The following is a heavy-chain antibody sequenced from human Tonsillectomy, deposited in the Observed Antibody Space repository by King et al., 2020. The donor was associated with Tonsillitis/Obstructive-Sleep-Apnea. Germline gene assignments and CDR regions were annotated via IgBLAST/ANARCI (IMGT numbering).Heavy chain of an antibody. Sequence: QVQLQQWGAGLLKPSETLSLTCAVYGGSFSGYYWSWIRQPPGKGLEWIGEINHSVSTNYNPSIKSRVTISVDTSKNQFSLKLSSLTAADTAVYYCARASGIAADFDYWGQGTLVTVSS. CDR1: GGSFSGYY. D-gene: IGHD6-25*01. CDR2: INHSVST. V-gene: IGHV4-34*01. J-gene: IGHJ4*02. CDR3: ARASGIAADFDY.